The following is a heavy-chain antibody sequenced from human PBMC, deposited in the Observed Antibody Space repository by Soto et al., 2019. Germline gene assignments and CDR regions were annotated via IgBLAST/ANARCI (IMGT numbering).Heavy chain of an antibody. D-gene: IGHD3-16*02. V-gene: IGHV3-23*01. CDR1: GFTFSNYA. J-gene: IGHJ4*02. CDR2: ISGSDSIA. Sequence: GGSLRLSCATSGFTFSNYAMSWVRQAPGKGLEWVSSISGSDSIAYYADSVKGRFTISRDNSRNTLYLQMNSLRAEDTAVYHCAKDPREGPRGASDYLWRSYRYSPFDYWGQGTLVTVSS. CDR3: AKDPREGPRGASDYLWRSYRYSPFDY.